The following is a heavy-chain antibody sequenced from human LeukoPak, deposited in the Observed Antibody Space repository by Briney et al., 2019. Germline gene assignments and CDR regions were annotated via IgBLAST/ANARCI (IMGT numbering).Heavy chain of an antibody. Sequence: PSETLSLTCAVSGGSISSSNWWSWVRQPPGKGLEWIGEIYHSGSTNYNPSLKSRVTISVDKSKNQFSLKLSSVTAADTAVYYCARWGIVGAPLFDYWGQGTLVTVSS. CDR2: IYHSGST. CDR1: GGSISSSNW. J-gene: IGHJ4*02. D-gene: IGHD1-26*01. CDR3: ARWGIVGAPLFDY. V-gene: IGHV4-4*02.